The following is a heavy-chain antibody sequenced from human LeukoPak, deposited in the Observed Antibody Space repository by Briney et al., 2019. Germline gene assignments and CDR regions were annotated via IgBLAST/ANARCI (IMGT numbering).Heavy chain of an antibody. CDR1: GYTFTTYG. D-gene: IGHD1-7*01. CDR3: ARGHWSYRHDF. CDR2: ISTYNGNT. V-gene: IGHV1-18*01. Sequence: ASVTVSCKASGYTFTTYGITWVRHAPGQGLEWMGCISTYNGNTNYAQKFQGRVTMTTDTSTSTAYMELRSLRSDDTDVYSCARGHWSYRHDFWGKGTLVTVSS. J-gene: IGHJ4*02.